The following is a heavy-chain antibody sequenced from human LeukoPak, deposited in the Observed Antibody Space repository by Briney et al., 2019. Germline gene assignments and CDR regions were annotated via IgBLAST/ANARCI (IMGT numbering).Heavy chain of an antibody. J-gene: IGHJ5*02. D-gene: IGHD3-10*01. CDR2: INSDGSST. CDR1: GFTFSSYW. Sequence: GGSLRLSCAASGFTFSSYWMHWVRQAPGKGLVSVSRINSDGSSTSYADSVKGRFTISRDNAKNTLYLQMNSLRAEDTAVYYCARDVSRGWLDPWGQGTLVTVSS. CDR3: ARDVSRGWLDP. V-gene: IGHV3-74*01.